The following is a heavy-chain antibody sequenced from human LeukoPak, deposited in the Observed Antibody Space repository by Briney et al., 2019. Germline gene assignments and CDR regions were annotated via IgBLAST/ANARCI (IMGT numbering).Heavy chain of an antibody. CDR1: GFTFSGSA. J-gene: IGHJ4*02. CDR2: IRYDGTNK. Sequence: GGSLRLSCAASGFTFSGSAMHWVRQAPGKGLEWVAIIRYDGTNKYYADSVKGRFTISRDNSKNTLYLQMNSLRAEDTAVYYCARDSSGPIDYWGQGTLVTVSS. V-gene: IGHV3-30*14. D-gene: IGHD3-22*01. CDR3: ARDSSGPIDY.